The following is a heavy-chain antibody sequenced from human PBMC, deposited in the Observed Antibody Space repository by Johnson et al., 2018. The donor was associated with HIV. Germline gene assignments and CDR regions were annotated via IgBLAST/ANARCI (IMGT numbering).Heavy chain of an antibody. CDR3: AREHRGYNFWSGYYPDAFDI. Sequence: QVQLVESGGGVVQPGRSLRLSCAASGFILSNYAMHWGRQAPGQGLEWVAVISYDGSNKYYADSMKGRFPISIDNSKNTLYLQMNSLRPEDTAVYYCAREHRGYNFWSGYYPDAFDIWGLGTMVTVSS. J-gene: IGHJ3*02. CDR2: ISYDGSNK. V-gene: IGHV3-30-3*01. D-gene: IGHD3-3*01. CDR1: GFILSNYA.